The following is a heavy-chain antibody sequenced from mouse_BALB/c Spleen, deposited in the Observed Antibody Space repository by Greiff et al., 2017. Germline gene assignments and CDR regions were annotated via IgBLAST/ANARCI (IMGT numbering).Heavy chain of an antibody. D-gene: IGHD2-1*01. CDR1: GFNIKDTY. CDR3: ASGGNYVYAMDY. Sequence: EVMLVESGAELVKPGASVKLSCTASGFNIKDTYMHWVKQRPEQGLEWIGRIDPANGNTKYDPKFQGKATITADTSSNTAYLQLSSLTSEDTAVYYCASGGNYVYAMDYWGQGTSVTVSS. CDR2: IDPANGNT. J-gene: IGHJ4*01. V-gene: IGHV14-3*02.